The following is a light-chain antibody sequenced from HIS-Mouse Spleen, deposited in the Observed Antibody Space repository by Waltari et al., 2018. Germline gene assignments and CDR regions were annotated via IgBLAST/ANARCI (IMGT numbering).Light chain of an antibody. Sequence: DIQLTQSPSFLSASVGVRDTVTRRASQGFSSYLAWYLQKPAKAPKLLIYAASTVQSGVPSRFSGSGAGTELPLPISSLQPEDLAAYYCQQLNSYPPTFGQGTKVEI. CDR2: AAS. J-gene: IGKJ1*01. V-gene: IGKV1-9*01. CDR3: QQLNSYPPT. CDR1: QGFSSY.